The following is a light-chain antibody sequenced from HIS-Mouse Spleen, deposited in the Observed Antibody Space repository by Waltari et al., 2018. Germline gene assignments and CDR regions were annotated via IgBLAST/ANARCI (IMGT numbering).Light chain of an antibody. CDR3: MQALQTPWT. J-gene: IGKJ2*01. CDR2: LGS. Sequence: DMVMTQSPLSLPVTPVEPASISCRSSQSLLHSNGYNYLDWYLQKPGQSPQLLIYLGSNRASGVPDRFSGSGSGTDFTLKISRVEAEDVGVYYCMQALQTPWTFGQGTKLEIK. V-gene: IGKV2-28*01. CDR1: QSLLHSNGYNY.